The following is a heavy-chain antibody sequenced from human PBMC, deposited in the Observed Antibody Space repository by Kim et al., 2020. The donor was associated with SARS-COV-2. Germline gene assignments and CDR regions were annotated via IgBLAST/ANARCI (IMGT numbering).Heavy chain of an antibody. CDR2: ISAYNGNT. D-gene: IGHD2-2*01. V-gene: IGHV1-18*04. J-gene: IGHJ3*02. CDR1: GYTFTSYG. CDR3: ARDHPGYCSSTSCLGIAFDI. Sequence: ASVKVSCKASGYTFTSYGISWVRQAPGQGIEWMGWISAYNGNTNYAQKLQGRVTMTTDTSTSTAYMELRSLRSDDTAVYYCARDHPGYCSSTSCLGIAFDIWGQGTMVTVSS.